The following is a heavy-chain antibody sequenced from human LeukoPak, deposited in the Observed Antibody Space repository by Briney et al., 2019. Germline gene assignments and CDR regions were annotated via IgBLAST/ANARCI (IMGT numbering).Heavy chain of an antibody. CDR2: INHSGST. CDR3: ARDGTTTATTAPFDY. D-gene: IGHD4-17*01. CDR1: GGSFSGYY. J-gene: IGHJ4*02. V-gene: IGHV4-34*01. Sequence: SETLSLTCAVYGGSFSGYYWSWIRQPPGKGLEWIGEINHSGSTNYNPSLKSRVTISVDTSKNQFSLKLSSVTAADTAVYYCARDGTTTATTAPFDYWGQGTLVTVSS.